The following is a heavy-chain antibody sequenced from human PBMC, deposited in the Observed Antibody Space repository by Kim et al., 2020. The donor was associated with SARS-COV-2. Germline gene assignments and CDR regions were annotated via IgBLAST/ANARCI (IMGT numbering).Heavy chain of an antibody. Sequence: YICYGDSVKGRFTISRDNVKNSVDLQMDSLRAEDTGVYYCAKRGTGDFFDYWGQGALVTVSS. D-gene: IGHD1-1*01. J-gene: IGHJ4*02. CDR2: YI. V-gene: IGHV3-21*01. CDR3: AKRGTGDFFDY.